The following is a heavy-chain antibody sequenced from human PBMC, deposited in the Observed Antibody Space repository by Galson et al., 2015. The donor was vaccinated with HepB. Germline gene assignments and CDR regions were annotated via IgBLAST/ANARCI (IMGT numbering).Heavy chain of an antibody. Sequence: QSGAEVKKPGESLKISCKGSGYSFTSYWIGWVRQMPGKGLEWMGIIYPGDSDTRYSPSFQGQVTISADKSISTAYLQWSSLKASDTAMYYCAILESYSNYEGEDDYFDYWGQGTLVTVSS. CDR3: AILESYSNYEGEDDYFDY. CDR2: IYPGDSDT. CDR1: GYSFTSYW. D-gene: IGHD4-11*01. V-gene: IGHV5-51*03. J-gene: IGHJ4*02.